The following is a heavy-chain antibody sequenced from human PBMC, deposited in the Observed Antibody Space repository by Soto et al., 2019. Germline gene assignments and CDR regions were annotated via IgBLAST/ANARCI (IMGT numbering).Heavy chain of an antibody. CDR3: PKLSITIFGVVLMDV. D-gene: IGHD3-3*01. J-gene: IGHJ6*04. Sequence: GGSLRLSCAASGFTFSNAWMSWVRHAPGKGLEWVGRIKSKTDGGTTDYAAPVKGRFTISRDDSKNTLYLQMNSLKTEDTAVYYCPKLSITIFGVVLMDVWGKGTTVTVSS. CDR1: GFTFSNAW. V-gene: IGHV3-15*01. CDR2: IKSKTDGGTT.